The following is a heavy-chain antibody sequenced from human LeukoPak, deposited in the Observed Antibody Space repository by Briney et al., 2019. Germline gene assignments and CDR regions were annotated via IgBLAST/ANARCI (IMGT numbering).Heavy chain of an antibody. J-gene: IGHJ4*02. Sequence: GASVKVSCKASGYTFTNYYMHWVRQAPGQGLEWMGWINPNSGGTNYAQKFQGRVTMTRDTSISTAYMELSRLRSDDTAVYYCARVGWESSSWEGFVYWGQGTLVTVSS. CDR3: ARVGWESSSWEGFVY. CDR1: GYTFTNYY. CDR2: INPNSGGT. V-gene: IGHV1-2*02. D-gene: IGHD6-13*01.